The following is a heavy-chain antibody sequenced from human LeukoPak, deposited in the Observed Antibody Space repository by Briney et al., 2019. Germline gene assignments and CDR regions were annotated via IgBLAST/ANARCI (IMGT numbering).Heavy chain of an antibody. V-gene: IGHV1-18*01. Sequence: ASVKVSCKASGGTFSSYAISWVRQAPGQGLEWMGWISVYNGNANYAQKLQGRVTMTTDTSTSTAYMELRSLRSDDTAVYYCARDGYTGSWYYGMDVWGQGTTVTVSS. J-gene: IGHJ6*02. CDR2: ISVYNGNA. CDR1: GGTFSSYA. D-gene: IGHD6-13*01. CDR3: ARDGYTGSWYYGMDV.